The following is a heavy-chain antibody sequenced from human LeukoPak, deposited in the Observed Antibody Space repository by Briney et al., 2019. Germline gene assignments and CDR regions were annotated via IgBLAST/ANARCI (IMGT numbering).Heavy chain of an antibody. J-gene: IGHJ3*02. Sequence: PGGSLRLSCTASGFSFSGHWMHWARQLPGKGLVWVSRISPTGSTTSYADSVKGRFTVSRDNAKNTLYLQMNSLRAEDTAVYYCARDPSGRTQDDAFDIWGQGTMVTVSS. D-gene: IGHD1-26*01. CDR1: GFSFSGHW. V-gene: IGHV3-74*01. CDR2: ISPTGSTT. CDR3: ARDPSGRTQDDAFDI.